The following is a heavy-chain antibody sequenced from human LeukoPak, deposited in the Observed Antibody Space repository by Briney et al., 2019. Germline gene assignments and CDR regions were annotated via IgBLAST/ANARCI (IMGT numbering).Heavy chain of an antibody. CDR3: ARHTFYYYDSSGYYERPFDY. CDR1: GGSISSSSYY. J-gene: IGHJ4*02. V-gene: IGHV4-39*01. Sequence: SSETLSLTCTVSGGSISSSSYYWGWIRQPPGKGLEWIGSIYYSGSTYYNPSLKSRVTISVDTSKNQFSLKLSSVTAADTAVYYCARHTFYYYDSSGYYERPFDYWGQGTLATVSS. CDR2: IYYSGST. D-gene: IGHD3-22*01.